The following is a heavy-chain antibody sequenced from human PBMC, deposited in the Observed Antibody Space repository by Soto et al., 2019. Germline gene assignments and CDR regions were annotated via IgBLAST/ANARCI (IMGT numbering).Heavy chain of an antibody. V-gene: IGHV3-21*01. CDR2: ISSSSSYI. CDR3: ARDATGDRISSSWYDY. CDR1: GFTFSSYS. D-gene: IGHD6-13*01. J-gene: IGHJ4*02. Sequence: PGGSLRLSCAASGFTFSSYSMNWVRQAPGKGLEWVSSISSSSSYIYYADSVKGRFTISRDNAKNSLYLQMNSLRAEDTAVYYCARDATGDRISSSWYDYWGQGTLVTVSS.